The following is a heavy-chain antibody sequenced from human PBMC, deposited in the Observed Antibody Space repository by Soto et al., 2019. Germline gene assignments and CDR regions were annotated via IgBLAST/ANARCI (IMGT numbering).Heavy chain of an antibody. J-gene: IGHJ6*02. V-gene: IGHV4-31*03. Sequence: SETLSLTCTVSGGSISSGRYYWSWIRQHPGKGLEWIGYIYDSGSTYYNPSLKSRVTISVDTSKNQFYLKLSSVTAADTAVYYCARDRGEDIVVVPAADYYYYYGMDVWGQGTTVTVSS. CDR3: ARDRGEDIVVVPAADYYYYYGMDV. CDR2: IYDSGST. CDR1: GGSISSGRYY. D-gene: IGHD2-2*01.